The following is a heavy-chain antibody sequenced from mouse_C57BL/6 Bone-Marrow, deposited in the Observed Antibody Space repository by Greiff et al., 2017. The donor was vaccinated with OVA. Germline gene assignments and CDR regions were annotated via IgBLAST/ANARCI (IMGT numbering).Heavy chain of an antibody. CDR2: ISYDGSN. V-gene: IGHV3-6*01. D-gene: IGHD2-4*01. CDR3: ARDGAIYDDYDARGYAMDY. CDR1: GYSITSGYY. J-gene: IGHJ4*01. Sequence: EVQLQESGPGLVKPSQSLSLTCSVTGYSITSGYYWNWIRQFPGNKLEWMGYISYDGSNNYNPSLKNRISITRDTSKNQFFLKLNSVTTEDTATYYCARDGAIYDDYDARGYAMDYWGQGTSVTVSS.